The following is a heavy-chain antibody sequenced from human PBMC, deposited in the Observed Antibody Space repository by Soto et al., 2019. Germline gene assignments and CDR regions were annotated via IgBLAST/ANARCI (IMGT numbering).Heavy chain of an antibody. CDR2: IFSNDEK. Sequence: QVTLKESGPVLVKPTETLTLTCTVSGFSLSNARMGVSWIRQPPGKALEWLAHIFSNDEKSYSTSLKSMLTISKATSKSQVVLNMTNMDPGDKATYYCARITRTRRDPFGDCAFDWGQGTLVTVSS. J-gene: IGHJ4*02. V-gene: IGHV2-26*01. CDR3: ARITRTRRDPFGDCAFD. CDR1: GFSLSNARMG. D-gene: IGHD2-21*02.